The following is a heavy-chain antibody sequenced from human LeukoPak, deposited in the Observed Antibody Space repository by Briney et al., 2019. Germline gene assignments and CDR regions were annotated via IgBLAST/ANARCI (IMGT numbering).Heavy chain of an antibody. CDR1: GFTFSSYA. J-gene: IGHJ4*02. CDR2: ISYDGSNK. CDR3: ARAWSNIVVVPAAMPDY. V-gene: IGHV3-30*04. Sequence: GRSLRLFCAASGFTFSSYAMHWVRQAPGKGLEWVAVISYDGSNKYYADSVKGRFTISRDNSKNTLYLQMNSLRAEDTAVYYCARAWSNIVVVPAAMPDYWGQGTLVTVSS. D-gene: IGHD2-2*01.